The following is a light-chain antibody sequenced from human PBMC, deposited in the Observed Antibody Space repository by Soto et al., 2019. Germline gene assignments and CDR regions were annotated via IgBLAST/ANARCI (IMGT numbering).Light chain of an antibody. V-gene: IGKV1-39*01. J-gene: IGKJ1*01. CDR2: AAS. CDR1: QSISSY. CDR3: QQSYSTPRT. Sequence: VQKTKKSFSLSASVGGKGTISCRASQSISSYLNWYQQKPGKVPKLLIYAASSLQSGVPSRFSGSGSGTDFTLTISSLQPEDFATYYCQQSYSTPRTFGHGTNADI.